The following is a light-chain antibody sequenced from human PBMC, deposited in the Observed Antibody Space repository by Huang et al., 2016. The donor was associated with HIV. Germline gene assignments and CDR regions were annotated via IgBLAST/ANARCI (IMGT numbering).Light chain of an antibody. CDR1: QNINTW. J-gene: IGKJ3*01. V-gene: IGKV1-5*03. Sequence: DIQMTQSPSTLSASVGDRVTITCRASQNINTWLAWYQQKTGKAPMLLIYMASTLQSGVPSRFSGSGSGTEFTLTSNSLQPDDFATYYCQQYNSYSFTFGPGTKVDIK. CDR3: QQYNSYSFT. CDR2: MAS.